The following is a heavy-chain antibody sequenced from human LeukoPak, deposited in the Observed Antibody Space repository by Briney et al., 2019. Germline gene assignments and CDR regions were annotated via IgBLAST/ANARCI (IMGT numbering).Heavy chain of an antibody. J-gene: IGHJ4*02. V-gene: IGHV1-2*02. CDR3: ARDRSTLGYRQFDY. Sequence: PSASVKVSCKASGYTFTDYYIHWVRQAPGQGLEWMGWVNPNSGVTMYAQRFQDRGTMTRDPSTNTAYIDLSSLESDETARYYCARDRSTLGYRQFDYWGQGTLVTVSS. D-gene: IGHD5-18*01. CDR1: GYTFTDYY. CDR2: VNPNSGVT.